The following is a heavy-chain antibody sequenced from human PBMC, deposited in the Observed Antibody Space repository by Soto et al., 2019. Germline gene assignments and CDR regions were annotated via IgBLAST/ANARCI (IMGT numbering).Heavy chain of an antibody. CDR3: ARDYDSSGYY. V-gene: IGHV3-11*06. CDR2: ISSSSSYT. Sequence: QVQLVESGGGLVKPGGSLRLSCAASGFTFSDYYMTWIRQAPGRGLEWVSYISSSSSYTKYADSVKGRFTISRDNAKNSLYLQMNSLSAEDTAVYYCARDYDSSGYYWGQGTLVTVSS. CDR1: GFTFSDYY. J-gene: IGHJ4*02. D-gene: IGHD3-22*01.